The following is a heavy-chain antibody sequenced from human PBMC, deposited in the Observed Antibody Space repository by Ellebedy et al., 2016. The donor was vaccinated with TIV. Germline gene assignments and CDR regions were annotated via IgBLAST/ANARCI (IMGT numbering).Heavy chain of an antibody. CDR1: GGSISSSSYY. D-gene: IGHD6-19*01. CDR3: ARESSGWYNSVYYYYYGMDV. CDR2: SYYSGST. V-gene: IGHV4-39*01. J-gene: IGHJ6*02. Sequence: MPSETLSLTCTVSGGSISSSSYYWGWIRQPPGKGLEWIGKSYYSGSTYYNPSLKSRVTISLDTSNNQFSLKLTSVTAADTAVYYCARESSGWYNSVYYYYYGMDVWGQGTTVTVS.